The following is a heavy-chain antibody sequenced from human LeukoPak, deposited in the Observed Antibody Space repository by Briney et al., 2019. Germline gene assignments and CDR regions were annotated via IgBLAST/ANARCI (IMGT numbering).Heavy chain of an antibody. CDR2: INPNSGGT. J-gene: IGHJ3*02. D-gene: IGHD4-11*01. CDR1: GYTFTGYY. CDR3: ARGPLTVTEDQGAFDI. Sequence: ASVKVSCKASGYTFTGYYMHWVRQAPGQGLEWMGWINPNSGGTNCAQKFQGRVTMTRDTSISTAYMELSRLRSDDTAVYYCARGPLTVTEDQGAFDIWGQGTMVTVSS. V-gene: IGHV1-2*02.